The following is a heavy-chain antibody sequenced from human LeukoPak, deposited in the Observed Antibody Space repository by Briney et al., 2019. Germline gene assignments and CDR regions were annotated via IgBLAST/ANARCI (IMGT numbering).Heavy chain of an antibody. Sequence: SETLSLTCTISGGSISNYYWTWIRQPPGKGLEWIGYIYNSGSTRSNPSLKGRATMSLDTSKNQFSLNLSSLTAADTAVYYCARGDYGDPTDSRGQGTLVTVSS. D-gene: IGHD4-17*01. CDR3: ARGDYGDPTDS. CDR1: GGSISNYY. CDR2: IYNSGST. J-gene: IGHJ4*02. V-gene: IGHV4-59*01.